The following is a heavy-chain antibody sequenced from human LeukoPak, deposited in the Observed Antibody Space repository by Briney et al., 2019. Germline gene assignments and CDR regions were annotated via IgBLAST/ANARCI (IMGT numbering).Heavy chain of an antibody. J-gene: IGHJ6*03. Sequence: SETLSLTCTVSGGSISSYYWSWIRQPAGKGLEWIGRIYTSGSTNYNPSLKSRVTMSVDTSKNQFSLKLSSVTAADTAVYYCARYYYGSGSYEYYYYMDVWGKGTTVTVSS. D-gene: IGHD3-10*01. CDR1: GGSISSYY. CDR3: ARYYYGSGSYEYYYYMDV. CDR2: IYTSGST. V-gene: IGHV4-4*07.